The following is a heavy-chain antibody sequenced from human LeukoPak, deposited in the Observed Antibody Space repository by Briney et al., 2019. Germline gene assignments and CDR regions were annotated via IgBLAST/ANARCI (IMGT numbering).Heavy chain of an antibody. J-gene: IGHJ4*02. CDR1: EFTFSTYW. Sequence: GGSLRLSCAASEFTFSTYWMSWVRQAPGKGLEWVATIDQDGSEKDYVDSVKGRFTISRDDARNSLFLQLNSLRGEDTGVYFCARCREFWSGHFGMDYFDSWGLGALVTVSS. D-gene: IGHD3-3*01. V-gene: IGHV3-7*01. CDR3: ARCREFWSGHFGMDYFDS. CDR2: IDQDGSEK.